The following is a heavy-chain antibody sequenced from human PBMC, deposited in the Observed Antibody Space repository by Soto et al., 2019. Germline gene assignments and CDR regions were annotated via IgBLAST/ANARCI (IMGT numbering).Heavy chain of an antibody. CDR3: ARALQYCSSTSCSYYYYYYGMDV. CDR1: GYTFTGYY. CDR2: INPNSGGT. V-gene: IGHV1-2*02. D-gene: IGHD2-2*01. Sequence: ASVKVSCKASGYTFTGYYMHWVRQAPGQGLEWMGWINPNSGGTNYAQKFQGRVTMTSDTSISTAYMELSRLRSDDTAVYYCARALQYCSSTSCSYYYYYYGMDVWGQGTTVTVSS. J-gene: IGHJ6*02.